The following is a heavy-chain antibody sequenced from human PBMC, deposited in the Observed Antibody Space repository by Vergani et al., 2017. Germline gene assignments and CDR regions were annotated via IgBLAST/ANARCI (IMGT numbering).Heavy chain of an antibody. D-gene: IGHD1-7*01. CDR2: IYSSGSS. Sequence: QVQLQESGPGLVKPSETLSLTCTVSGGSISSYYWSWIRQHPGKGLEWIGYIYSSGSSNYNPSLKSRVTMSINTSQNQFSLRLTSGTAADTGVYYWAKDSKLGLRDYWGQGTLVTVSS. V-gene: IGHV4-59*12. J-gene: IGHJ4*02. CDR3: AKDSKLGLRDY. CDR1: GGSISSYY.